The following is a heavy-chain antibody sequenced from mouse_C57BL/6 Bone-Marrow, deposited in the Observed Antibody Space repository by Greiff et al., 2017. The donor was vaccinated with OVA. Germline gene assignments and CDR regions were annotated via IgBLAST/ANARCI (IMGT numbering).Heavy chain of an antibody. Sequence: QVQLKQSGAELVRPGTSVKVSCKASGYAFTNYLIEWVKQRPGQGLEWIGVLNPGSGGTNYNEKFQGKATLTEDKSSSIAYMKLSSRTSEDSAVYVCASWGVTTLGWFAYWGQGTLVTVSA. CDR1: GYAFTNYL. J-gene: IGHJ3*01. CDR2: LNPGSGGT. V-gene: IGHV1-54*01. CDR3: ASWGVTTLGWFAY. D-gene: IGHD2-1*01.